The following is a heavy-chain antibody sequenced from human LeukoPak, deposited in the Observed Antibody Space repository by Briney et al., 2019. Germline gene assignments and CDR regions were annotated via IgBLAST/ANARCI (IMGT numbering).Heavy chain of an antibody. V-gene: IGHV3-30*02. J-gene: IGHJ4*02. CDR1: GFTFSSYG. Sequence: GGSLRLSRAASGFTFSSYGMHWVRQAPGKGLEWVAFIQYDGSNTYYADSVKGRFTISRDNSKNTLYLQMNSLRPEDTAVYYCAKGGIGYSYGWSDYWGQGTLVTVSS. CDR2: IQYDGSNT. D-gene: IGHD5-18*01. CDR3: AKGGIGYSYGWSDY.